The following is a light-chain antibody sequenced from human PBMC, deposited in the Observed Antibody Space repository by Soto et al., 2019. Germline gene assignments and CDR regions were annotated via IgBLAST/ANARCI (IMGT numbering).Light chain of an antibody. CDR3: AAWDDSLNGPM. J-gene: IGLJ3*02. CDR1: SSNIGNHA. CDR2: YDD. V-gene: IGLV1-36*01. Sequence: QSVLTQPPSVSEAPRQRVTISCSGSSSNIGNHAVSWYQLLPGKAPKLVIYYDDLVPSGVSDRFSGSKSGTSASLAISGLQSEDEADYYYAAWDDSLNGPMFGGGTKLTVL.